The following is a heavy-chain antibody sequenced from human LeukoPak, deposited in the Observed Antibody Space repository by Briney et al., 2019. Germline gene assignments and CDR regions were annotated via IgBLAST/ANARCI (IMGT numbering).Heavy chain of an antibody. CDR3: AKDLSRAVAADWFDP. D-gene: IGHD6-19*01. J-gene: IGHJ5*02. V-gene: IGHV3-23*01. Sequence: SGGSLRLSCAASGFTFSSYAMTWVRQAPGRGLEWVSAISGNGETTYYADSVKGRFTISRDNSKNTLYLQMTNLRAADTAVYYCAKDLSRAVAADWFDPWDQGSLVTVSS. CDR1: GFTFSSYA. CDR2: ISGNGETT.